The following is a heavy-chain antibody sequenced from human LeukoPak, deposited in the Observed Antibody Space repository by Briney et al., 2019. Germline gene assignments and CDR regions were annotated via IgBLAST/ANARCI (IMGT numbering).Heavy chain of an antibody. V-gene: IGHV3-7*01. CDR1: GFTFSSYW. Sequence: GGSLRLSCAASGFTFSSYWMSWVRQAPGKGLVWVANIKQDGSEKYYVDSVKGRFTISRDNAKNSLYLQMNSLRAEDTAVYYCARKGSGVLLWFGELLLGAFDIWGQGTMVTVSS. CDR3: ARKGSGVLLWFGELLLGAFDI. D-gene: IGHD3-10*01. J-gene: IGHJ3*02. CDR2: IKQDGSEK.